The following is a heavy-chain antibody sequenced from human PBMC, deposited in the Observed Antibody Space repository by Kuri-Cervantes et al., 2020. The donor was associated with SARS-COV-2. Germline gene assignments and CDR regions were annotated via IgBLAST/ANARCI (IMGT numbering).Heavy chain of an antibody. J-gene: IGHJ4*02. CDR3: ASVSTMGVSLD. Sequence: GGSLRLPCAASRFTFNNYDLIWVRQAPGKGLEWVSSISTSGGDTNYADSLKGRFTISRDNSKNTLYLQMNSLRVEDTAVYYCASVSTMGVSLDWGQGTLVTVSS. CDR1: RFTFNNYD. V-gene: IGHV3-23*01. D-gene: IGHD5-24*01. CDR2: ISTSGGDT.